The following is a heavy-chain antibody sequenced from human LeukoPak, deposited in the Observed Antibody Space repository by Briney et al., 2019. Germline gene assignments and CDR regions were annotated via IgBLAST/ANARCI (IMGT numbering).Heavy chain of an antibody. V-gene: IGHV1-18*04. CDR2: ISAYNGNT. Sequence: ASVKVSCKASGYTFTSYGISWVRQAPGQGLEWMGWISAYNGNTNYAQKLQGRVTMTTDTSTSTAYMELRSLGSDDTAVYYCARVLHYGSGSYYNDYWFDPWGQGTLVTVSS. J-gene: IGHJ5*02. D-gene: IGHD3-10*01. CDR1: GYTFTSYG. CDR3: ARVLHYGSGSYYNDYWFDP.